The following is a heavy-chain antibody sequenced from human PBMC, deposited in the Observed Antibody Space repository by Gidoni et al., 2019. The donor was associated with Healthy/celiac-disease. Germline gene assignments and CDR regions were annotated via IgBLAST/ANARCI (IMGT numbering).Heavy chain of an antibody. D-gene: IGHD3-10*01. Sequence: QVQLQPWGAGLLKPSETLSLTCAVYGWSCSGSYCSWIRPPTGKGMGWIGEINTSGSTNYNPSLKSRVTISVDTSKNQFSLKLSSVTAADTAVYYCARRGPRYYYGSGSYCDYWGQGTLVTVSS. CDR3: ARRGPRYYYGSGSYCDY. CDR2: INTSGST. CDR1: GWSCSGSY. J-gene: IGHJ4*02. V-gene: IGHV4-34*01.